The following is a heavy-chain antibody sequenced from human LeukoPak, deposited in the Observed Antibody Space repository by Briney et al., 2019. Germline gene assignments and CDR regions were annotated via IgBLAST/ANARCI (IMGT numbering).Heavy chain of an antibody. CDR1: GFTFSDYS. CDR2: ISTGTII. D-gene: IGHD3-3*01. Sequence: PGGSLRLSCAASGFTFSDYSMTWIRQAPGKGLEWVSYISTGTIIYYADSVKGRFTISRDNATNSLFLQMNSLRVEDTAVYYCARGREWGLIRLAFDIWGQGTMVTVSS. J-gene: IGHJ3*02. CDR3: ARGREWGLIRLAFDI. V-gene: IGHV3-11*01.